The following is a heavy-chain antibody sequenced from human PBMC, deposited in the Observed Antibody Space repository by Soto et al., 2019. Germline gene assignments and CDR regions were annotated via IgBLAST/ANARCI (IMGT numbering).Heavy chain of an antibody. CDR1: GYSFTSYW. CDR2: IYPSDSDT. V-gene: IGHV5-51*01. Sequence: GESLKISCECSGYSFTSYWIGWVRQMPGKGLEWMGIIYPSDSDTRYSPSFQGQVTISADKSIRTAYLQWSSLKASDTAIYYCARLAWGATIQNAFDIWGQGTMVTVSS. D-gene: IGHD5-12*01. J-gene: IGHJ3*02. CDR3: ARLAWGATIQNAFDI.